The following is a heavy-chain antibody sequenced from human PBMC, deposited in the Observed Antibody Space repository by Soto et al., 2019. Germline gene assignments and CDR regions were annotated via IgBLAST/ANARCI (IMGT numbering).Heavy chain of an antibody. Sequence: PGESLKISCKGSGYSFTSYWIGWVRQMPGKGLEWMGIIYPGDSDTRYSPSFQGQVTISADKSISTAYLQWSSLKASDTAMYYCARQRYDLWSDLTLYGMDVWGQGTTVTVSS. CDR2: IYPGDSDT. CDR1: GYSFTSYW. J-gene: IGHJ6*02. D-gene: IGHD3-3*01. V-gene: IGHV5-51*01. CDR3: ARQRYDLWSDLTLYGMDV.